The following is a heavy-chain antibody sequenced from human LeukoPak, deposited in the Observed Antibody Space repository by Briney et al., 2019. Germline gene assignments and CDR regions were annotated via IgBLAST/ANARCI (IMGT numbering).Heavy chain of an antibody. Sequence: PGRSLRLSCAASGFTFDDYAMHWVRQAPGKGLEWVSGISWNSGSIGYADSVKGRFTISRDNAKNSLYLQMNSLRAEDTALYYCAKDANYDILTGYSAKRGYFDYWGQGTLVTVSS. CDR3: AKDANYDILTGYSAKRGYFDY. CDR2: ISWNSGSI. CDR1: GFTFDDYA. V-gene: IGHV3-9*01. D-gene: IGHD3-9*01. J-gene: IGHJ4*02.